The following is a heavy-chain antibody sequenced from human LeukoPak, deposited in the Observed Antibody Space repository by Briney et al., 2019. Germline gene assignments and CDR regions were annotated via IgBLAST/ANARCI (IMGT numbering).Heavy chain of an antibody. CDR1: GFTFSTYE. CDR3: ARDGDSYGYAGYYGMDV. Sequence: GGSLRLSCAASGFTFSTYEMNWVRQAPGKGLEWVSYISSSGSTIHYADPVKGRFTISRDNARNSLYLQMNSLRAEDTAVYYCARDGDSYGYAGYYGMDVWGQGTPVTVS. CDR2: ISSSGSTI. J-gene: IGHJ6*02. D-gene: IGHD5-18*01. V-gene: IGHV3-48*03.